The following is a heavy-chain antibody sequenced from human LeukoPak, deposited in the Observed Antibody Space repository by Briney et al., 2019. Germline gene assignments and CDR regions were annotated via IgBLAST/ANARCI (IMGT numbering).Heavy chain of an antibody. D-gene: IGHD2-15*01. CDR2: IKQDGSLK. Sequence: GGSLRLSCVASGFTFTNYWVNWVRQAPGKGLKWVAAIKQDGSLKQYVASVKGRFTISRDNAKNSAFLQTNNLRVEDTAVYYCQCAPAWGQGTLVTVSS. CDR1: GFTFTNYW. J-gene: IGHJ4*02. CDR3: QCAPA. V-gene: IGHV3-7*01.